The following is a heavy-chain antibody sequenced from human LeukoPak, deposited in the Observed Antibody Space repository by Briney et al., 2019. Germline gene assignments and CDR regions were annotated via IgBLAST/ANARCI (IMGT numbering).Heavy chain of an antibody. CDR1: GFSFSTFS. Sequence: PGGSLRLSCAASGFSFSTFSMSWVRQASGKGLEWVSTISDSGGFTDYAGSVKGRFTISRDNSKNTLYLQMNSLRAEDTALYYCAKKLFTGMGYYFDSWGQGTLVTVSS. CDR2: ISDSGGFT. CDR3: AKKLFTGMGYYFDS. D-gene: IGHD3-10*01. V-gene: IGHV3-23*01. J-gene: IGHJ4*02.